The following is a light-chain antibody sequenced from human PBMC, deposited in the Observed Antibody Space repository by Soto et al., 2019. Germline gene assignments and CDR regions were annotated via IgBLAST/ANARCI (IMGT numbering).Light chain of an antibody. CDR2: GNS. CDR1: SSNIGADYD. Sequence: QSVLTQPPSVSGAPGQRVTISCTGSSSNIGADYDVHWYQQLPGTAPKLLIYGNSNRPSGVPDRFSGSKSGTSAYLAITGLQAEDEADYYCQSYDSSLSGWVFGGGTKLTVL. J-gene: IGLJ3*02. CDR3: QSYDSSLSGWV. V-gene: IGLV1-40*01.